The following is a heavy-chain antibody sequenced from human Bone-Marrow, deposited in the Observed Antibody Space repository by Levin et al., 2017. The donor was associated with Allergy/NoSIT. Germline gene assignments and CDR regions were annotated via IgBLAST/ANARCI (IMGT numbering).Heavy chain of an antibody. J-gene: IGHJ5*02. CDR1: GFTFSEHA. CDR3: ARVPRALSWDIWFDP. V-gene: IGHV3-33*01. D-gene: IGHD3-16*02. Sequence: HPGGSLRLSCVASGFTFSEHAMHWVRQAPGKGLDYVAGLRYDGTDEKYADSVRGRFTISRDNSKNTLYLQMNSLKAEDTATYYCARVPRALSWDIWFDPWGQGTLVTVSS. CDR2: LRYDGTDE.